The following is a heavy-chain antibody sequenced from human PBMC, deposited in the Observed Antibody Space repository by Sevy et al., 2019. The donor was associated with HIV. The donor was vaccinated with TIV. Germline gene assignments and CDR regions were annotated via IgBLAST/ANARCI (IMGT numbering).Heavy chain of an antibody. CDR1: GDSISNKY. CDR2: FSHSGTT. D-gene: IGHD2-2*02. V-gene: IGHV4-59*01. Sequence: SETLSLTCTVSGDSISNKYWSWIRQPPGKGLEWIGYFSHSGTTNYNPSLKRGITISEDTSKNQFSLKLTSVTAADTAVYYCARTLIFPIRNLRNIQFDYWGQGILVTVSS. J-gene: IGHJ4*02. CDR3: ARTLIFPIRNLRNIQFDY.